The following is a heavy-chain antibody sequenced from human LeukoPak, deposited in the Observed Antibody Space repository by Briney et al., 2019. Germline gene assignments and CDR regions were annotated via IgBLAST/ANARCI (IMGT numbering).Heavy chain of an antibody. J-gene: IGHJ3*02. V-gene: IGHV3-74*01. CDR3: ARVGSSGWYAFDI. CDR1: GLTFRSYW. Sequence: GGSLRLSCAASGLTFRSYWMHWVRHAPGKGLVWVSRIDSDGSSTVYADSVKGRFTISRDNAKNTLFLQMNSLRAEDTAVYYCARVGSSGWYAFDIWGPGTMVTVSS. CDR2: IDSDGSST. D-gene: IGHD6-19*01.